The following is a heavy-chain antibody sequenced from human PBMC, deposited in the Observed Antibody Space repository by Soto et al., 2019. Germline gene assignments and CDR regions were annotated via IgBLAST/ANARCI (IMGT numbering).Heavy chain of an antibody. CDR1: GFTFSSYE. CDR3: ARDHKTYYYDSSGDYLPRKATDY. CDR2: ISSSGSTI. J-gene: IGHJ4*02. V-gene: IGHV3-48*03. Sequence: PGGSLRLSCAASGFTFSSYEMNWVRQAPGKGLEWVSYISSSGSTIYYADSVKCRFTISRDKAKNSLYLQMNSLRAEDTAVYYCARDHKTYYYDSSGDYLPRKATDYWGQGTLVTVSS. D-gene: IGHD3-22*01.